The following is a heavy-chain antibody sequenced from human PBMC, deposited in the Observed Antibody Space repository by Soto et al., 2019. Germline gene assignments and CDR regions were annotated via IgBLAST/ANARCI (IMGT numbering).Heavy chain of an antibody. D-gene: IGHD4-4*01. Sequence: EVQLLESGGGSVQPGGSLMLSCAASGFTFSSYSLSWLRQAPGKGLEWVSGISGSGQTTHYKDSVKGRFTISRDNFRNTLYLQVNSRRVEDTAIYFCAKSRGDSWTTYFFDYWGQGALVTVSS. V-gene: IGHV3-23*01. CDR1: GFTFSSYS. J-gene: IGHJ4*02. CDR2: ISGSGQTT. CDR3: AKSRGDSWTTYFFDY.